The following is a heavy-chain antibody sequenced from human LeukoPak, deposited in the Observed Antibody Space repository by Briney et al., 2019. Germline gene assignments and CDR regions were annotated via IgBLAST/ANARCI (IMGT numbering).Heavy chain of an antibody. V-gene: IGHV4-34*01. J-gene: IGHJ6*03. Sequence: PSETLSLTCAVYGGSFSGYYWSWIRQPPGKGLEWIGEINHSGSTNYNTSLKSRVTISVDTSKNQFSLKLSSVTAADTAVYYCARQVYDYGDYVSYYYYYMDVWGKGTTVTVSS. CDR2: INHSGST. CDR3: ARQVYDYGDYVSYYYYYMDV. CDR1: GGSFSGYY. D-gene: IGHD4-17*01.